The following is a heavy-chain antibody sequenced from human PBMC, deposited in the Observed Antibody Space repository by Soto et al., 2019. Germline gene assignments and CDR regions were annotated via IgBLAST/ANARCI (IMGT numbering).Heavy chain of an antibody. J-gene: IGHJ6*02. CDR1: GGSISSGDYY. CDR3: ARGMRYSSIWYYYYYYGMDV. V-gene: IGHV4-30-4*01. Sequence: ASKTLSLTCTVSGGSISSGDYYWSWIRQPPGKGLEWIGYIYYSGSTYYNPSLKSRVTISVDPSKNQFSLKLSSVTAADTAVYYCARGMRYSSIWYYYYYYGMDVWGQGTTVTVSS. CDR2: IYYSGST. D-gene: IGHD6-13*01.